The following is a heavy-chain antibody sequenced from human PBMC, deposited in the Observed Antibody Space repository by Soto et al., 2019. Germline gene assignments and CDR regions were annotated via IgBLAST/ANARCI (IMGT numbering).Heavy chain of an antibody. V-gene: IGHV3-48*03. J-gene: IGHJ6*02. CDR2: ISSSGSTI. Sequence: PGGSLRLSCAASGFTFSSYEMNWVRQAPGKGLEWVSYISSSGSTIYYADSVKGRFTISRDNAKNSLYLQMNSLRAEDTAVYYCARVTVVLGYCSSTSCPSGPMDVWGQGTTVTVSS. D-gene: IGHD2-2*01. CDR3: ARVTVVLGYCSSTSCPSGPMDV. CDR1: GFTFSSYE.